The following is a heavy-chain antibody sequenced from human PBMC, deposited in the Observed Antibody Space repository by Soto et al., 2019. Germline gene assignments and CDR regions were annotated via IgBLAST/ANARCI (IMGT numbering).Heavy chain of an antibody. CDR1: GFTVSSNY. J-gene: IGHJ5*02. CDR3: ARAAGGPRDFDWLNR. V-gene: IGHV3-53*01. CDR2: IYSGGST. Sequence: GGSLRLSCAASGFTVSSNYMSWVRQAPGKGLEWVSVIYSGGSTYYADSVKGRFTISRDNSKNTLYLQMNSLRAEDTAVYYCARAAGGPRDFDWLNRWGQGTLVTVSS. D-gene: IGHD3-16*01.